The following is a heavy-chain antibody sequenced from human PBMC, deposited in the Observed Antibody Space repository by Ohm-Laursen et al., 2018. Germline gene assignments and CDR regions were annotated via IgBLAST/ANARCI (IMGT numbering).Heavy chain of an antibody. V-gene: IGHV4-4*07. D-gene: IGHD2-15*01. CDR2: IYTSGST. CDR1: GGSISSYY. CDR3: ARVCSGGSCYTYGMDV. Sequence: GTLSLTCIVSGGSISSYYWSWIRQPAGKGLEWIGRIYTSGSTNYNPSLKSRVTMSVDTSKNQFSLKLSSVTAADTAVYYCARVCSGGSCYTYGMDVWGQGTTVTVSS. J-gene: IGHJ6*02.